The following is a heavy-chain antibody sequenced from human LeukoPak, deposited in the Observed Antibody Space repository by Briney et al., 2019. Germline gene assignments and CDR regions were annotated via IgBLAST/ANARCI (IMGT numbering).Heavy chain of an antibody. CDR2: IYYSGST. CDR1: GGSISSSSYY. Sequence: SETLSLTCTVSGGSISSSSYYWGWIRQPPGKGLEWIGTIYYSGSTYYNPSLKSRVTITVDTSKNQFSLKLSSVTAADTAVYYCARSDSSSSVFLGSYYGMDVWGQGTTVTVSS. CDR3: ARSDSSSSVFLGSYYGMDV. D-gene: IGHD6-6*01. V-gene: IGHV4-39*01. J-gene: IGHJ6*02.